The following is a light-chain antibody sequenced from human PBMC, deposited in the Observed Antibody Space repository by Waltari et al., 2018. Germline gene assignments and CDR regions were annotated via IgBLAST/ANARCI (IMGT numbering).Light chain of an antibody. J-gene: IGLJ2*01. CDR1: SNDVGGYNS. V-gene: IGLV2-14*01. CDR3: SSQSSNDVVL. Sequence: QSALTQPASVSGSPGQSVTIFCAGTSNDVGGYNSVSWYQEHPVQAPRVIIYDVSDRPSGVSDRFSGSKSGNTASLTISGLQAEDEADYYCSSQSSNDVVLFGGGTKLTVL. CDR2: DVS.